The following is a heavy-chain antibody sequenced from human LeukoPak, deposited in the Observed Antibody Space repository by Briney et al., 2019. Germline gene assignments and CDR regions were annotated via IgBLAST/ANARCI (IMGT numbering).Heavy chain of an antibody. D-gene: IGHD6-19*01. J-gene: IGHJ4*02. Sequence: GPALVKPTQTLTLTCTFSGFSLSTSAMRVSWIRQPPGKALEWLARIAWDDNKFYSTSLKTRLTISKDTSKNQVVLRMTNMDPVDTATYYCARLYSTGWYDYWGQGTLVTVSS. CDR2: IAWDDNK. CDR1: GFSLSTSAMR. CDR3: ARLYSTGWYDY. V-gene: IGHV2-70*04.